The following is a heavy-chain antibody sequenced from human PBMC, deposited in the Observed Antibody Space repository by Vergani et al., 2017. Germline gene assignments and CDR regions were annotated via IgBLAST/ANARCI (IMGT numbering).Heavy chain of an antibody. CDR1: GFTVSSNY. J-gene: IGHJ6*02. CDR2: IYSGGST. V-gene: IGHV3-66*02. CDR3: AREPGIAAAGKNYYYYGMDV. D-gene: IGHD6-13*01. Sequence: VQLVESGGGVVQPGRSLRLSCAASGFTVSSNYMSWVRQAPGKGLEWVSVIYSGGSTYYADSVKGRFTISRDNSKNTLYLQMNSLRAEDTAVYYCAREPGIAAAGKNYYYYGMDVWGQGTTVTVSS.